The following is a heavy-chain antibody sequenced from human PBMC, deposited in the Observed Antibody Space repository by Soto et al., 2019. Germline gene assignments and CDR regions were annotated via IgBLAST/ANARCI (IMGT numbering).Heavy chain of an antibody. CDR3: PRLAGLAPNSYYFDF. Sequence: SETLSLTCTVSGGSISGEYYHWTWIRQAPGKGLEWIGCIYYRGSAHYNPSLQTRLTMSVDTSKSQFSLKLNSVTAANSAVYFCPRLAGLAPNSYYFDFWGQGALVTVSS. D-gene: IGHD1-1*01. V-gene: IGHV4-39*01. J-gene: IGHJ4*02. CDR1: GGSISGEYYH. CDR2: IYYRGSA.